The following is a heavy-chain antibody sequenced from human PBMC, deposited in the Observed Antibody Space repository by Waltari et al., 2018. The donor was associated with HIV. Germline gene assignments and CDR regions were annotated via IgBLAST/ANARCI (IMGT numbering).Heavy chain of an antibody. J-gene: IGHJ2*01. CDR3: AREVAEAGFWYFDL. CDR1: GFTLNTYD. Sequence: EVQLVESGGGLVQPGGSLRLSCAASGFTLNTYDIHWVRQTTGERLEWVSSLGVAGGTSYSNSVKGRFTISRETAKNSLYLQMNSLTAGDTAVYYCAREVAEAGFWYFDLWGRGTLVTVSS. V-gene: IGHV3-13*01. D-gene: IGHD6-13*01. CDR2: LGVAGGT.